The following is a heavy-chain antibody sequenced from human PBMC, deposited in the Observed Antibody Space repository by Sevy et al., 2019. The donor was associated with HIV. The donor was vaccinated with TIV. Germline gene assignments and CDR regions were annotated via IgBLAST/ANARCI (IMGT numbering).Heavy chain of an antibody. Sequence: GGSLRLSCAASGFTFSSYAMSWVRQAPGKGLEWVSAISGSGGSTYYADSVKGRFTISRDNSKNTLYLQMNSLKAEDTAVYYCTTDSPWSGSNRDAFDVWGQGTLVTVSS. CDR2: ISGSGGST. CDR3: TTDSPWSGSNRDAFDV. J-gene: IGHJ3*01. V-gene: IGHV3-23*01. D-gene: IGHD1-26*01. CDR1: GFTFSSYA.